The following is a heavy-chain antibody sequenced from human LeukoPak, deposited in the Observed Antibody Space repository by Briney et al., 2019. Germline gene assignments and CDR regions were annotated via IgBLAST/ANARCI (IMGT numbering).Heavy chain of an antibody. CDR1: GFTVSSNY. D-gene: IGHD5-18*01. J-gene: IGHJ6*03. CDR3: ARDQVGYSFGYYYMDV. CDR2: IYSGGST. V-gene: IGHV3-53*01. Sequence: QSGGSLRLSCAASGFTVSSNYMSWVRQAPGKGLEWVSVIYSGGSTYYADSVKGRFTISRDNSKNTLYLQMNSLRAEDTAVYYCARDQVGYSFGYYYMDVWGKGTTVTISS.